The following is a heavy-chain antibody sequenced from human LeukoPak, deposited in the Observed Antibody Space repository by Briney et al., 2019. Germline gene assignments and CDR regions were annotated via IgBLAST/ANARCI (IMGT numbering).Heavy chain of an antibody. CDR3: TRDSYCSSTSCYRGHFDC. D-gene: IGHD2-2*01. CDR2: ISAGTSNI. J-gene: IGHJ4*02. V-gene: IGHV3-21*01. CDR1: GFTFSIYA. Sequence: GGSLRLSCAASGFTFSIYAMNWVRQAPGKGLEWVSSISAGTSNIDYADSIKGRFTISRDNAKKSLYLQMNSLRAEDTAAYYCTRDSYCSSTSCYRGHFDCWGQGTLVTVSS.